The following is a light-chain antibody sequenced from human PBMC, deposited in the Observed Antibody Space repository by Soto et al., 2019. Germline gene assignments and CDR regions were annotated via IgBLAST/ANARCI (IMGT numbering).Light chain of an antibody. J-gene: IGKJ1*01. CDR2: GAS. CDR1: QSVSSSY. CDR3: QHYGSSTWT. Sequence: EIVLTQSPGTLSLSPGERATLSCRASQSVSSSYLAWYQQKPGQAPGLLIYGASSRATGIPDRFSGSGSGTDFTLTISRLEPEDFAVYYCQHYGSSTWTFGQATKVEIK. V-gene: IGKV3-20*01.